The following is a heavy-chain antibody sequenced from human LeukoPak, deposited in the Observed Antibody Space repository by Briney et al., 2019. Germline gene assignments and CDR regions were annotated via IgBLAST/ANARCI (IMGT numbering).Heavy chain of an antibody. D-gene: IGHD3-22*01. CDR2: ISWDGGST. Sequence: GGSLRPSCAASGFTFDDYTMHWVRQAPGKGLEWVSLISWDGGSTYYADSVKGRFTISRDNSKNSLYLQMNSLRAEDTALYYCAKDGYYYDSSGYYLDYWGQGTLVTVSS. V-gene: IGHV3-43*01. CDR3: AKDGYYYDSSGYYLDY. CDR1: GFTFDDYT. J-gene: IGHJ4*02.